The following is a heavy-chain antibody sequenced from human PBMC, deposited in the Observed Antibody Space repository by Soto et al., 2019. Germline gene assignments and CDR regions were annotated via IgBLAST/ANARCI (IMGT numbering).Heavy chain of an antibody. D-gene: IGHD2-2*01. CDR1: GNSISTSNYY. V-gene: IGHV4-39*01. CDR3: ASRKREEICSSGNCYFTY. CDR2: VFYGGPS. J-gene: IGHJ4*02. Sequence: QLQMQESGPGLLKPSETLSLTCAVSGNSISTSNYYWSWIRQSPGKGLEWIGSVFYGGPSYYNPSLKSRVTISVDASRTQFSLRLNFVTAADTAVYFCASRKREEICSSGNCYFTYWGQGTLVTVSS.